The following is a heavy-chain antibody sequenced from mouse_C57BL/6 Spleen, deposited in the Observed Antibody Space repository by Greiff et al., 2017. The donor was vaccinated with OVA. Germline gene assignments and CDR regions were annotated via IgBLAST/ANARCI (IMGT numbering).Heavy chain of an antibody. J-gene: IGHJ2*01. CDR2: IDPSDSYT. CDR1: GYTFTSYW. Sequence: SCKASGYTFTSYWMHWVKQRPGQGLEWIGEIDPSDSYTNYNQKFKGKSTLTVDKSSSTAYMQLSSLTSEDSAVYYCARGITGGYFDYWGQGTTLTVSS. D-gene: IGHD4-1*01. CDR3: ARGITGGYFDY. V-gene: IGHV1-69*01.